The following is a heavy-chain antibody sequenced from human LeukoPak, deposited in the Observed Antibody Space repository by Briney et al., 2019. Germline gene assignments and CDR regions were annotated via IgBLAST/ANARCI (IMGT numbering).Heavy chain of an antibody. CDR2: ISSSDSYI. D-gene: IGHD3-22*01. Sequence: SGGSLRLSCAASGFTFSSYWMHWVRQAPGKGLEWVSSISSSDSYIYYADSVKGRFTISRDNAKNSLYLQMNSLRAEDTAVYYCARDTYYYDSSGVYYYYYMDVWGNGTTVTVSS. V-gene: IGHV3-21*01. CDR1: GFTFSSYW. J-gene: IGHJ6*03. CDR3: ARDTYYYDSSGVYYYYYMDV.